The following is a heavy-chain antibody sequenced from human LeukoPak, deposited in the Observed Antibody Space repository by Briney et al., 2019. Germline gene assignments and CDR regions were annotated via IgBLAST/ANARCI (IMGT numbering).Heavy chain of an antibody. V-gene: IGHV3-30*04. CDR3: AREKEGYCSRTSCYLDYYYYYMDV. J-gene: IGHJ6*03. Sequence: PGGSLRLSCAASGFTFSSYVMHWVRQAPGKGLEWVAIISYDGSNEYYADSVKGRFTISRDNSKNKLYLQMNSLRAEDTAVYYCAREKEGYCSRTSCYLDYYYYYMDVWGKGTTVTISS. CDR2: ISYDGSNE. CDR1: GFTFSSYV. D-gene: IGHD2-2*01.